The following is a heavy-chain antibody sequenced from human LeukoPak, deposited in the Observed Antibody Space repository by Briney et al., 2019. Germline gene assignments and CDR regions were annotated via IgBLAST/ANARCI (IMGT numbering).Heavy chain of an antibody. J-gene: IGHJ3*02. CDR2: ISGSGGST. V-gene: IGHV3-23*01. D-gene: IGHD6-19*01. CDR1: GFTFSSYA. CDR3: ARPTGPGSIAVAGGAFDI. Sequence: GGSLRLSCAASGFTFSSYAMSWVRQAPGKGLEWVSAISGSGGSTYYADSVKGRFTISRDNAKNSLYLQMNSLRAEDTAVYYCARPTGPGSIAVAGGAFDIWGQGTMVTVSS.